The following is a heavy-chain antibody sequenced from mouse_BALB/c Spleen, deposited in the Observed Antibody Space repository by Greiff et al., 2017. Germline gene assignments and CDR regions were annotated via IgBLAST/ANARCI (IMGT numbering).Heavy chain of an antibody. Sequence: EVQRVESGPGLVKPSQSLSLTCSVTGYSITSGYYWNWIRQFPGNKLEWMGYISYDGSNNYNPSLKNRISITRDTSKNQFFLKLNSVTTEDTATYYCARGTYGNFHFDYWGQGTTLTVSS. J-gene: IGHJ2*01. D-gene: IGHD2-1*01. V-gene: IGHV3-6*02. CDR2: ISYDGSN. CDR1: GYSITSGYY. CDR3: ARGTYGNFHFDY.